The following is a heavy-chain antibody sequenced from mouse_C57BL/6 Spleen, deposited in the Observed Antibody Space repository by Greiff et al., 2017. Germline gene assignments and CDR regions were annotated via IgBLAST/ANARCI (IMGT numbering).Heavy chain of an antibody. CDR2: IWSGGST. CDR1: GFSLTSYG. D-gene: IGHD1-1*01. CDR3: ANHYYGSLYYAMDY. J-gene: IGHJ4*01. V-gene: IGHV2-2*01. Sequence: VQLQQSGPGLVQPSQSLSITCTVSGFSLTSYGVHWVRQSPGKGLEWLGVIWSGGSTDYNAAFISRLSISKDNSKSQVFFKMNSLQADDTAIYYCANHYYGSLYYAMDYWGQGTSVTVSS.